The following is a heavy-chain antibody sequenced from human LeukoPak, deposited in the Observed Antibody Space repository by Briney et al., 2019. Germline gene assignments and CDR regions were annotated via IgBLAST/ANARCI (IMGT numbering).Heavy chain of an antibody. D-gene: IGHD4-11*01. J-gene: IGHJ6*03. CDR3: ARSPTVNYYNYMDV. Sequence: SETLSLTCTVSGGPISSYYWSWLRQPPGKGLEGVGYIYYSGSTNYNPSLTSRVTISVDTSKNQFSLRLSSVTAADTAVYYCARSPTVNYYNYMDVWGKGTTVTVSS. V-gene: IGHV4-59*01. CDR2: IYYSGST. CDR1: GGPISSYY.